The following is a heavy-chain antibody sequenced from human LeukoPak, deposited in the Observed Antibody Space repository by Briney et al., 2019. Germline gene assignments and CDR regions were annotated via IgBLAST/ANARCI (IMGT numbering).Heavy chain of an antibody. Sequence: SETLSLTCTVSGGSISSYYWNWIRQPAGKGLEWIGRIYSTGSTNYNPSLKSRVTMSVDTSKNQFSLKLSSVTAADTAVYYCARPGSYSSSWYWFAFDIWGQGTMVTVSS. D-gene: IGHD6-13*01. J-gene: IGHJ3*02. CDR2: IYSTGST. CDR1: GGSISSYY. V-gene: IGHV4-4*07. CDR3: ARPGSYSSSWYWFAFDI.